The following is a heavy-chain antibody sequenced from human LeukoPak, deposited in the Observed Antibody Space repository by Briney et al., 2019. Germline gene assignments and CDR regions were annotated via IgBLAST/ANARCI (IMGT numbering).Heavy chain of an antibody. CDR3: ARAIAVAGTFDY. CDR2: INAGNGNT. J-gene: IGHJ4*02. CDR1: GYTFTSYA. Sequence: ASVKVSCKASGYTFTSYAVHWVRQAPGQRLEWMGWINAGNGNTKYSQKFQGRVTITRDTSASTAYMELSSLRSEDTAVYYCARAIAVAGTFDYWGQGTLVTVSS. D-gene: IGHD6-19*01. V-gene: IGHV1-3*01.